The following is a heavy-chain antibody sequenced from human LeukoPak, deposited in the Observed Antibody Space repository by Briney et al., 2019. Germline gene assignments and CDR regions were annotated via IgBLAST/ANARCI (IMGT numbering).Heavy chain of an antibody. CDR3: ARDIASSVFVGPYFDY. D-gene: IGHD5/OR15-5a*01. CDR1: GDSVSTRTYY. J-gene: IGHJ4*02. V-gene: IGHV3-53*01. CDR2: VGTDGST. Sequence: SSETLSLTCTVSGDSVSTRTYYWGWIRQPPGKGLEWISSIVGTDGSTYYADSMQGQLIISRDTAKKTLYLQMNSLRAEDTAIYYCARDIASSVFVGPYFDYWGQGVLVTVSS.